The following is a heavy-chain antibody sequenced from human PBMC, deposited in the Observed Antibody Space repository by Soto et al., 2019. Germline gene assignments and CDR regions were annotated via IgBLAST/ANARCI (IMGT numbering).Heavy chain of an antibody. V-gene: IGHV4-4*01. CDR1: GGTVASSHW. CDR2: VYHTGDT. Sequence: XETLSLPCGVSGGTVASSHWGSWVRQSPGGGLEWIGNVYHTGDTNFNPSLQSRVTISVDKSNNQFSLRLNSLTAADTAVYFCAREIVTAGGNNYFDTWGPGTLVTVSS. J-gene: IGHJ5*01. D-gene: IGHD2-21*02. CDR3: AREIVTAGGNNYFDT.